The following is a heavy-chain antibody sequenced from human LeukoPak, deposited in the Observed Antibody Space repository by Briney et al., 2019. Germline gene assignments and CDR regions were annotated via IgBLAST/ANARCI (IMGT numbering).Heavy chain of an antibody. CDR1: GYTFTTCA. J-gene: IGHJ4*02. V-gene: IGHV1-3*01. D-gene: IGHD3-10*01. Sequence: EASVKVSCKTSGYTFTTCAVHWVRQAPGQRLEWMGWIHADSGNTKYSQKLQGRAAIARDTSASTAYMELRSLRSDDTAVYYCARHFYGSGTYYHFDYWGQGTLVTVSS. CDR2: IHADSGNT. CDR3: ARHFYGSGTYYHFDY.